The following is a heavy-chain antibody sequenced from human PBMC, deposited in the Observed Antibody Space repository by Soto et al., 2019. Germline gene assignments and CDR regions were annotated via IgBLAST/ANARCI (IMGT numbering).Heavy chain of an antibody. CDR2: IIPIFGTA. V-gene: IGHV1-69*01. Sequence: QVQLVQSGAEVKKPGSSVKVSCKASGGTFSSYAISWVRQAPGQGLEWMGGIIPIFGTANYAQKFQGRVTITADESTSTAYMELSSLRSEDTAVYYCANHFSGYSYGYDVYFDYWGQGTLVTVSS. CDR1: GGTFSSYA. J-gene: IGHJ4*02. D-gene: IGHD5-18*01. CDR3: ANHFSGYSYGYDVYFDY.